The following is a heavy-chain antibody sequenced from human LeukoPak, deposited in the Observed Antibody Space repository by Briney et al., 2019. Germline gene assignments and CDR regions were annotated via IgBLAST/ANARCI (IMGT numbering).Heavy chain of an antibody. CDR1: GFTFSRYA. Sequence: GGSLRLSCSASGFTFSRYAMHWVRQAPGKGLVWVSRINIDGSTTTYADSVKGRFTISRDNAKNTLSLQMNSLRAEDTAVYYCISDHTGHDDYWGQGTLVTVSS. CDR3: ISDHTGHDDY. J-gene: IGHJ4*02. V-gene: IGHV3-74*01. D-gene: IGHD1-1*01. CDR2: INIDGSTT.